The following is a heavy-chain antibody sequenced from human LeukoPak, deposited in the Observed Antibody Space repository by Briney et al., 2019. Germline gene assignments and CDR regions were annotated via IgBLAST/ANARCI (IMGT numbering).Heavy chain of an antibody. J-gene: IGHJ5*01. V-gene: IGHV4-59*01. CDR1: SGSISYYY. Sequence: SETLSLTCSVSSGSISYYYWNWIRQPPGKGLEWIGCIYYSGSTNYNPSLEGRVTISVDTAKNQFSLKLSSVTAADTAMYYCARGGKYSSSWFDSWGQGTLVTVSS. CDR2: IYYSGST. CDR3: ARGGKYSSSWFDS. D-gene: IGHD6-13*01.